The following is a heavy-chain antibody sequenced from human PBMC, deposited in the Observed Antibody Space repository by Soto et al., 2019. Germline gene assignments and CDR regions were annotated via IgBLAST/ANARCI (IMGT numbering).Heavy chain of an antibody. Sequence: QVQLVESGGGVVQPGRSLRLSCAASGFTFSSYAMHWVRQAPGKGLEWVAVISYDGSNKYYADSVKGRFTISRDNSNNTLYLQMTSRRAEETAVYYCARDLNKDRYYYYCMDVWGQGTTVTVSS. V-gene: IGHV3-30-3*01. CDR2: ISYDGSNK. CDR1: GFTFSSYA. CDR3: ARDLNKDRYYYYCMDV. J-gene: IGHJ6*02.